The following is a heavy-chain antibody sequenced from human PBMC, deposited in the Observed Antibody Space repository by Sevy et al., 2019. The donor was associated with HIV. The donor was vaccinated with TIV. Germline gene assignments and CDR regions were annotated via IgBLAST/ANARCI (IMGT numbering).Heavy chain of an antibody. CDR1: GFTFSSYW. CDR3: ARDPHPYYDFWSGYPRWFDP. D-gene: IGHD3-3*01. J-gene: IGHJ5*02. V-gene: IGHV3-7*01. CDR2: IKQDGSEK. Sequence: GGSLSLSCAASGFTFSSYWMSWVRQAPGKGLEWVANIKQDGSEKYYVDSVKGRFTISRDNAKNSLYLQMNSLRAEDTAVYYCARDPHPYYDFWSGYPRWFDPWGQGTLVTVSS.